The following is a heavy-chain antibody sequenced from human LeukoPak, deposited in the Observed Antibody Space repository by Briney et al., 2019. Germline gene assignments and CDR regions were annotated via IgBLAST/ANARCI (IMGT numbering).Heavy chain of an antibody. CDR1: GFTFSSYA. D-gene: IGHD3-10*01. CDR3: AKYMVRGVITTYYGMDV. J-gene: IGHJ6*02. V-gene: IGHV3-23*01. Sequence: GGSLRLSCAASGFTFSSYAMSWVRQAPGKGLEWVSTVSSSGGRTYYADSVKGRFTISRDNSKNTLYLQMNSLRAEDTAVYYCAKYMVRGVITTYYGMDVWGQGTTVTVSS. CDR2: VSSSGGRT.